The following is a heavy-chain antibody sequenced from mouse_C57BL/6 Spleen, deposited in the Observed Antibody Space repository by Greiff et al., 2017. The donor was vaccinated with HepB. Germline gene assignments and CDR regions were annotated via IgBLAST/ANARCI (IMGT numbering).Heavy chain of an antibody. Sequence: QVQLQQPGAELVKPGASVKLSCKASGYTFTSYWMHWVKQRPGQGLEWIGMIHPNSGSTNYNEKFKSKATLTVDKSSSTAYMQLSSLTSEDSAVYYCARDPTVVANGYFDVWGTGTTVTVSS. V-gene: IGHV1-64*01. CDR3: ARDPTVVANGYFDV. CDR2: IHPNSGST. CDR1: GYTFTSYW. D-gene: IGHD1-1*01. J-gene: IGHJ1*03.